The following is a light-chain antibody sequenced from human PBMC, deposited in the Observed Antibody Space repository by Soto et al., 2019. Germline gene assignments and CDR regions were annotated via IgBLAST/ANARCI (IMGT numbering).Light chain of an antibody. CDR3: ATWDDDVSGVV. V-gene: IGLV1-47*02. Sequence: QSVLPQTPSVSGTPGQTVTISCSGSSSNIGRNYVYWYQQLPGAAPKLLMYSHNIRPSGVPDRFSASTSGTSASLVFSGLRSEDEADYHCATWDDDVSGVVFGGGTKLTVL. CDR2: SHN. J-gene: IGLJ2*01. CDR1: SSNIGRNY.